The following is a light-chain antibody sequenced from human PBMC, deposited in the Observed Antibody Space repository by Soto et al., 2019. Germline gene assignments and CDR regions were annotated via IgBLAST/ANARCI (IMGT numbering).Light chain of an antibody. CDR2: GNS. V-gene: IGLV1-40*01. Sequence: QSVLTQPPSVSGAPXXXXTISCTGSSSNIGAGYDVHWYQQLPGTAPKLLICGNSNRPSGVPDRFSGSKSGTSASLAITGLQAEDEADYYCQSYDSSLSGVVFGGGTKLTVL. J-gene: IGLJ2*01. CDR1: SSNIGAGYD. CDR3: QSYDSSLSGVV.